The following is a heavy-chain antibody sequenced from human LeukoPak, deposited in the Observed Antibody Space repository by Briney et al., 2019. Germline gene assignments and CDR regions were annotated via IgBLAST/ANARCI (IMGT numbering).Heavy chain of an antibody. Sequence: ASVKVSCKASGYTFTGYYMHWVRQAPGQGLEWMGWINPNSGGTNYAQKFQGRVTMTRDTSISTAYMELSRLRSDDTAVYYCARVGYYDFWSGLYYFDYWGQGTLVTVSS. CDR2: INPNSGGT. V-gene: IGHV1-2*02. CDR3: ARVGYYDFWSGLYYFDY. CDR1: GYTFTGYY. J-gene: IGHJ4*02. D-gene: IGHD3-3*01.